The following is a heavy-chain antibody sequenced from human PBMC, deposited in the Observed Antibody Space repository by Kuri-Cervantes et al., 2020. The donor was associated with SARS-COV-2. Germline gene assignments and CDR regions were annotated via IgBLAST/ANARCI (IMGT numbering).Heavy chain of an antibody. CDR3: AKDYKRARIQLWSTKYYYYYYGTDV. CDR1: GFTFDDYT. D-gene: IGHD5-18*01. Sequence: GESLKISCAASGFTFDDYTMHWVRQAPGKGLEWVSLISWDGGSTYYADSVKGRFTISRDNSKNSLYLQMNSLRTEDTALYYCAKDYKRARIQLWSTKYYYYYYGTDVWGQGTTVTVSS. V-gene: IGHV3-43*01. J-gene: IGHJ6*02. CDR2: ISWDGGST.